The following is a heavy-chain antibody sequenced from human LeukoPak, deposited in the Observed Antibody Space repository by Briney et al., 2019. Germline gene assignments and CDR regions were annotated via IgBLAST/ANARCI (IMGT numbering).Heavy chain of an antibody. CDR1: GYSIASGYY. CDR2: VYHDGST. CDR3: ARDFFGRAAGTGNWFDP. J-gene: IGHJ5*02. Sequence: SETLSLTCSVSGYSIASGYYWGWIRPSPGKGLEWIGSVYHDGSTYYNPSLKSRVTVSADTSKNQISLSLSSVTATDTAVYYCARDFFGRAAGTGNWFDPWGQGTLVTVSS. D-gene: IGHD6-13*01. V-gene: IGHV4-38-2*02.